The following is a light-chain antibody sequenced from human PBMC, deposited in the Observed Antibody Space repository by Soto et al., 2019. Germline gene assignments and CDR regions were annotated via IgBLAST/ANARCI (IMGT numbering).Light chain of an antibody. CDR2: DAS. CDR1: QSVSSY. CDR3: QQRSNWWT. V-gene: IGKV3-11*01. J-gene: IGKJ1*01. Sequence: EIVLTQSPATLSLSPRERATLSCRASQSVSSYLAWYQQKPGQAPRLLIYDASNRATGIPARFSGSGFGTDFTLTISSLQPEDFAVYYCQQRSNWWTFGQGPKVDIK.